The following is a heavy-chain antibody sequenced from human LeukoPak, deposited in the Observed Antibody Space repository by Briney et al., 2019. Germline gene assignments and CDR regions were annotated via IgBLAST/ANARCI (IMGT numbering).Heavy chain of an antibody. V-gene: IGHV5-51*01. CDR2: IYPGDSDT. CDR3: ARQLLGYYDFWSGFGGFDP. Sequence: GESLKISCKGSGYSFTSYWIGWVRQMPGKGLEWMGIIYPGDSDTRYSPSFRGQVTISADKSISTAYLQWSSLKASDTAMYYCARQLLGYYDFWSGFGGFDPWGQGTLVTVSS. J-gene: IGHJ5*02. CDR1: GYSFTSYW. D-gene: IGHD3-3*01.